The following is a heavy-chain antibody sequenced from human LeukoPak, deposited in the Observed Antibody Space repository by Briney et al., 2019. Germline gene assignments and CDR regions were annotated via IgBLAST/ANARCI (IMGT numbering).Heavy chain of an antibody. D-gene: IGHD3-22*01. J-gene: IGHJ4*02. Sequence: GGSLRLSCAASGFTFSSYEMNWVRQAPGKGLEWVSAISGSGGSTYYADSVKGRFTISRDNSKNTLYLQMNSLRAEDTAVYYCAKTQDKYYYDSSGYPSISYFDYWGQGTLVTVSS. CDR2: ISGSGGST. V-gene: IGHV3-23*01. CDR1: GFTFSSYE. CDR3: AKTQDKYYYDSSGYPSISYFDY.